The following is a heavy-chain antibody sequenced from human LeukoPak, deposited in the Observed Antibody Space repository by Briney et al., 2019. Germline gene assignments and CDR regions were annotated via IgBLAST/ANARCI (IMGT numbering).Heavy chain of an antibody. CDR3: ATGLGGFDWSHPDY. Sequence: ASVKVSCKASGYTFTGYYMHWVRQAPGQGLEWMGWINPNSGGTNYAQKFQGRVTMTEDTSTDTAYMELSSLRSEDTAVYYCATGLGGFDWSHPDYWGQGTLVTVSS. D-gene: IGHD3-9*01. CDR1: GYTFTGYY. J-gene: IGHJ4*02. CDR2: INPNSGGT. V-gene: IGHV1-2*02.